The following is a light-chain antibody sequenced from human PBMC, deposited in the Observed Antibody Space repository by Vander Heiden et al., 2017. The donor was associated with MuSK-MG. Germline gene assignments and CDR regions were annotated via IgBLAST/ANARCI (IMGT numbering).Light chain of an antibody. Sequence: DIQMTKSPSTLSASVGGRVTITCRASQTFSYWLTWNQQKPGKVTKLLIYKASNIERGVPSRFSGSGSGPEFTLTISSLQPDDFATHYCQQYHTFPLTFGGGTKVEMK. CDR1: QTFSYW. V-gene: IGKV1-5*03. CDR3: QQYHTFPLT. CDR2: KAS. J-gene: IGKJ4*01.